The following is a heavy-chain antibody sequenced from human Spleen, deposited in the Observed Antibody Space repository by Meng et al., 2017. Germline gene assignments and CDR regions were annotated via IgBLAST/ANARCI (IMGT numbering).Heavy chain of an antibody. CDR3: ARDFTSGSSGDP. J-gene: IGHJ5*02. CDR2: INAGNGNT. V-gene: IGHV1-3*01. Sequence: QVQLVQSGAEVKMPGASVRISCKASGYSFTSYANHWVRQAPGQRPEWMGWINAGNGNTKFSQMFRGRVTMTTDTSASTAYMELSSLRSEDTAVYYCARDFTSGSSGDPWGQGTLVTVSS. CDR1: GYSFTSYA. D-gene: IGHD6-19*01.